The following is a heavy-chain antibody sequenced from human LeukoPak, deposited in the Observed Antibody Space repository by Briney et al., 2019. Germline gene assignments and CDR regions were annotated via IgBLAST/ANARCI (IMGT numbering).Heavy chain of an antibody. Sequence: AETLSLTCAVYGGSFSGYYWTWIRQTPEKGLEWIGEMNPSGSTSYNPSLKSRVTISVDTSKNQFSLKLSSVTAADMAVYYCARGRQDVTMIVVVMTAVSYYLDVWGKGTTVTVS. V-gene: IGHV4-34*01. CDR3: ARGRQDVTMIVVVMTAVSYYLDV. CDR1: GGSFSGYY. CDR2: MNPSGST. J-gene: IGHJ6*03. D-gene: IGHD3-22*01.